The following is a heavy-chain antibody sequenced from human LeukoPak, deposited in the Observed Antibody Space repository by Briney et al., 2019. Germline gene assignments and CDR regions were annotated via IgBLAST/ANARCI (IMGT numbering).Heavy chain of an antibody. V-gene: IGHV3-30*18. CDR1: GFTFSSYG. CDR3: AKDNCGGSCFIPNGAFDI. J-gene: IGHJ3*02. Sequence: QPGRSLRLSCAASGFTFSSYGMHWVRQAPGKGLEWVAVISYDGSNKYYADSVKGRFTISRDNSKNTLYLQMNSLRAEDTAVYYCAKDNCGGSCFIPNGAFDIWGQGTMVTVSS. CDR2: ISYDGSNK. D-gene: IGHD2-15*01.